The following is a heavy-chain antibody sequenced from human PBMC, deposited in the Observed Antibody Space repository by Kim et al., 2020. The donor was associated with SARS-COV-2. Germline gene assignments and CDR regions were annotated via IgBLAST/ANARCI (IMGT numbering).Heavy chain of an antibody. CDR2: IIPMFDTR. J-gene: IGHJ3*02. V-gene: IGHV1-69*13. CDR3: ATTIFGVVNGAFDI. D-gene: IGHD3-3*01. CDR1: GGTFTNSA. Sequence: SVKVSCKASGGTFTNSAVSWVRQAPGQGLEWMGGIIPMFDTRSFAEKFQSRVMITVDESTSTVYMELSGLTSDDTAMYFCATTIFGVVNGAFDIWGRGT.